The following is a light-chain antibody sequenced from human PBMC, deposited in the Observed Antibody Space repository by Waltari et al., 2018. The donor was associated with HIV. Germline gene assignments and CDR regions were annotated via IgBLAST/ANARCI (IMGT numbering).Light chain of an antibody. V-gene: IGKV1-6*01. CDR3: LQDYNYPPT. Sequence: AIQLTPSPPSRAASVGGKVPITARASQGVKSDLGWYQQRPGKAPNLLIYAVSSLQTGVPSRFSGSGSGTTFTLTISSLQPEDFATYYCLQDYNYPPTFGQGTKV. CDR1: QGVKSD. CDR2: AVS. J-gene: IGKJ1*01.